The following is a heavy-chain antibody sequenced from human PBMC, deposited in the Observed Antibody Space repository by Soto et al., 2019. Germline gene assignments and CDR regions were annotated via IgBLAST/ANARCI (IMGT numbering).Heavy chain of an antibody. CDR3: ARGPDR. J-gene: IGHJ5*02. Sequence: SETLSLTCAAYAGSIRRGGYSWSWIRQPPGKGLEWIGYIYHSGSTYYNPSLKSRLTISLDRSNNQFSRKLSSVTAADTAVYYCARGPDRWGQGTMVTFST. CDR2: IYHSGST. V-gene: IGHV4-30-2*01. CDR1: AGSIRRGGYS.